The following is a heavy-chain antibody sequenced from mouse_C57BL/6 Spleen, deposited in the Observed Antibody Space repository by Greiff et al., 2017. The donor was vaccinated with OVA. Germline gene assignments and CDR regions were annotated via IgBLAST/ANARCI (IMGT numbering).Heavy chain of an antibody. CDR2: ISDGGSYT. V-gene: IGHV5-4*01. CDR1: GFTFSSYA. J-gene: IGHJ3*01. CDR3: AREGGVVSFAY. Sequence: EVQVVESGGGLVKPGGSLKLSCAASGFTFSSYAMSWVRQTPEKRLEWVATISDGGSYTYYPDNVKGRFTISRDNAKNNLYLQMSHLKSEDTAMYYCAREGGVVSFAYWGQGTLVTVSA. D-gene: IGHD1-1*02.